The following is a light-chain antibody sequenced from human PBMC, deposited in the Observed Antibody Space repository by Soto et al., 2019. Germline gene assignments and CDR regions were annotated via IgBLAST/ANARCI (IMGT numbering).Light chain of an antibody. V-gene: IGLV1-44*01. CDR3: AAWDDSLNAYV. CDR2: SNN. CDR1: SSNIGSNT. J-gene: IGLJ1*01. Sequence: QSVLTQPPSASGTPGQRVTISCSGSSSNIGSNTVNWHQQLPGTAPKLLIYSNNQRPSGAPDRFSGSKSGTSASLAISGLQSEDEADYYCAAWDDSLNAYVFGTGTKVTVL.